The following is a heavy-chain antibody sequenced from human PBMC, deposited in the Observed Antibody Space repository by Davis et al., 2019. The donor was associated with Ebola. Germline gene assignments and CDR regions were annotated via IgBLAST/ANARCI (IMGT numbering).Heavy chain of an antibody. J-gene: IGHJ6*02. CDR3: VRGWGRSGLDV. D-gene: IGHD3-16*01. V-gene: IGHV6-1*01. CDR1: GDSVFGKNGA. CDR2: TYYASKWYI. Sequence: HSQTLSLTCAISGDSVFGKNGAWNWIRQSPSRGLEWLGRTYYASKWYIDYGESVRSRITINPDTSTNQLSLQLNSVTPEDTAVYYCVRGWGRSGLDVWGQGTTVTVSS.